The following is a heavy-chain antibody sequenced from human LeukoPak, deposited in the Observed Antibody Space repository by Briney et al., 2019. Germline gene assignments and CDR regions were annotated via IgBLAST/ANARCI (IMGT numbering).Heavy chain of an antibody. Sequence: PGGSLRLSCAASGFTFSSYSMNWVRQAPGKGLEWVSYISSSSSYIYYADSVKGRFTISRDNAKNSLYLQMNSLRAEDTAVYYCARGDSSGWYFDYWGQGILVTVSS. CDR1: GFTFSSYS. J-gene: IGHJ4*02. CDR2: ISSSSSYI. D-gene: IGHD6-19*01. CDR3: ARGDSSGWYFDY. V-gene: IGHV3-21*01.